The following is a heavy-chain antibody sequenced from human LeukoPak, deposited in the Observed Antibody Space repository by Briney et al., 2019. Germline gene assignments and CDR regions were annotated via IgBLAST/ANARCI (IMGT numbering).Heavy chain of an antibody. D-gene: IGHD3-10*01. J-gene: IGHJ3*02. CDR3: ARGILSSLYSSGSYYHPDTFDI. Sequence: SETLSLTCSVTGDSINSQFWAWIRQPPGRGLEWIGHTYFSGSTNYNPSLNSRVTISIDTSKSHFSLRLISVTAADTAVYYCARGILSSLYSSGSYYHPDTFDIWGQGTWVTVSS. CDR2: TYFSGST. V-gene: IGHV4-59*11. CDR1: GDSINSQF.